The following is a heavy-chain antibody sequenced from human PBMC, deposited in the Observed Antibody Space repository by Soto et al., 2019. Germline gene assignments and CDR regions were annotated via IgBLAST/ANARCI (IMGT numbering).Heavy chain of an antibody. V-gene: IGHV1-3*01. Sequence: ASVKVSCKASGYTFTSYAMHWVRQAPGQRLEWMGWINAGNGNTKYSQKFQGRVTITRDTSASTAYMELSSLRSEDTAVYYCARERWVLRFLEWFPPMDVWGKGTTVTV. D-gene: IGHD3-3*01. CDR2: INAGNGNT. CDR3: ARERWVLRFLEWFPPMDV. CDR1: GYTFTSYA. J-gene: IGHJ6*03.